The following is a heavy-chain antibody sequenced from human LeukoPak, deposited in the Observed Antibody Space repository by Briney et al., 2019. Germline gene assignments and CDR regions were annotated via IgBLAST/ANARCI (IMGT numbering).Heavy chain of an antibody. V-gene: IGHV3-48*01. CDR2: ISSTSSTI. CDR3: AKGDYGSGSPAEYFQH. CDR1: GFTFSSYS. J-gene: IGHJ1*01. D-gene: IGHD3-10*01. Sequence: QPGGSLRLSCAASGFTFSSYSMNWVRQAPGKGLEWVSYISSTSSTIYYADSVKGRFTISRDNSKNTLYLQMNSLRAEDTAVYYCAKGDYGSGSPAEYFQHWGQGTLVTVSS.